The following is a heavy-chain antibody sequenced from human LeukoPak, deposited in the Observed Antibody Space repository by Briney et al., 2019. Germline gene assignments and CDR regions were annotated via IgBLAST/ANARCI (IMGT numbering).Heavy chain of an antibody. J-gene: IGHJ5*02. CDR1: GYTFTGYY. Sequence: ASVKASCKASGYTFTGYYMHWVRQAPGQGLEWMGWINPNSGGTNYAQKFQGRVTMSRDTCISTAYMELSRLRSDDTAVYYCARDLTIYSSGYFNWFDPWGQGTLVTVSS. CDR2: INPNSGGT. CDR3: ARDLTIYSSGYFNWFDP. V-gene: IGHV1-2*02. D-gene: IGHD3-22*01.